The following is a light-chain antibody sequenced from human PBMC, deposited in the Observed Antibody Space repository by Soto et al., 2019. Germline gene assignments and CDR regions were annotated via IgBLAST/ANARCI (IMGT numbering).Light chain of an antibody. V-gene: IGLV2-18*02. J-gene: IGLJ3*02. Sequence: QSALTQPPSVSGSPGQSVTISCTGSTNAFGRYNRVSWYQQSPGTAPKLIIYEVNNRPSGVPDRFSGPKSGNTASLTISGLQTEDEADYYCSSFTTATTWVFGGGTKLTVL. CDR2: EVN. CDR3: SSFTTATTWV. CDR1: TNAFGRYNR.